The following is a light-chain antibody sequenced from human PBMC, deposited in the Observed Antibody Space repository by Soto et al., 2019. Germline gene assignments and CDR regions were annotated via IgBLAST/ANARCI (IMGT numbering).Light chain of an antibody. CDR1: QSISRY. Sequence: EIVLTQSPATLSLSPGERATLSCRASQSISRYLAWYQQKPGQAPWLLIYDASNRATGIPARFSGSGSGADFTLTISSLEPEDSAVYYCQQRANWPLLTLGGGTKVEIK. V-gene: IGKV3-11*01. J-gene: IGKJ4*01. CDR3: QQRANWPLLT. CDR2: DAS.